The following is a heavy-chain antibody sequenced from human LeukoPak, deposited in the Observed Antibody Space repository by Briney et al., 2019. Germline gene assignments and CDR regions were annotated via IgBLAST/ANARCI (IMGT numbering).Heavy chain of an antibody. CDR2: INSDSGFT. D-gene: IGHD3-9*01. CDR1: GYTFTGYY. CDR3: ARNFDMKAFDP. Sequence: ASVKVSCKASGYTFTGYYMNWVGQAPGQGLEWMGWINSDSGFTKYAQKFQGRVTMTRDTSITTVYMDLTRLTSDDTAVYYCARNFDMKAFDPWGQGTLVTVSS. V-gene: IGHV1-2*02. J-gene: IGHJ5*02.